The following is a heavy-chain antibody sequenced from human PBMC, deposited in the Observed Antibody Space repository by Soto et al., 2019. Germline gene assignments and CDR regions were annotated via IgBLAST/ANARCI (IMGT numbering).Heavy chain of an antibody. CDR2: ISAYNGNT. V-gene: IGHV1-18*01. CDR1: GYTFTSYG. D-gene: IGHD2-2*02. CDR3: ARDRCRSTSCYTRGVRWFDP. J-gene: IGHJ5*02. Sequence: QVQLVQSGAEVKKPGASVKVSCKASGYTFTSYGISWVRQAPGQGLEWMGWISAYNGNTNYAQKLQGRVTMTTDTSTSTAYMELRSLRADDTAVYYCARDRCRSTSCYTRGVRWFDPWGQGTLVTVSS.